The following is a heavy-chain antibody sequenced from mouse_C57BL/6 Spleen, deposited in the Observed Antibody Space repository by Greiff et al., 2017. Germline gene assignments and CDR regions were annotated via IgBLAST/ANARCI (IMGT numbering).Heavy chain of an antibody. V-gene: IGHV5-6*01. Sequence: EVHLVESGGDLVKPGGSLKLSCAASGFTFSSYGMSWVRQTPDKRLEWVATISSGGSYTYSPDSVKGRFPISRDNAKNTLYLQMSSLKSEDTAMYYCARQDYDFLFAYWGQGTLVTVSA. J-gene: IGHJ3*01. CDR2: ISSGGSYT. D-gene: IGHD2-4*01. CDR3: ARQDYDFLFAY. CDR1: GFTFSSYG.